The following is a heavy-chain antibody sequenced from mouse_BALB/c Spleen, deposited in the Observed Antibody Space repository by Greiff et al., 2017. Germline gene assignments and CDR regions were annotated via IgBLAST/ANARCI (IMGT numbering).Heavy chain of an antibody. J-gene: IGHJ4*01. CDR2: ISSGGST. CDR3: ARVYYGNYEAMDY. CDR1: GFTFSSYA. D-gene: IGHD2-1*01. V-gene: IGHV5-6-5*01. Sequence: EVMLVESGGGLVKPGGSLKLSCAASGFTFSSYAMSWVRQTPEKRLEWVASISSGGSTYYPDSVKGRFTISRDNARNILYLQMSSLRSEDTAMYYCARVYYGNYEAMDYWGQGTSVTVSS.